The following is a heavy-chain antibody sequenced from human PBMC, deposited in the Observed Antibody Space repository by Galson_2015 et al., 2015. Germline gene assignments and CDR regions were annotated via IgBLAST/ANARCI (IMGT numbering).Heavy chain of an antibody. CDR2: ISYDGSNK. CDR3: AKIRSSTGYYYGMDV. Sequence: SPRLSCAASGFTFSSYGMHWVRQAPGKGLEWVAVISYDGSNKYYADSVKGRFTISRDNSKNTLYLQMNSLRAGDTAVYYCAKIRSSTGYYYGMDVWGQGTTVTVSS. CDR1: GFTFSSYG. D-gene: IGHD2-8*02. J-gene: IGHJ6*02. V-gene: IGHV3-30*18.